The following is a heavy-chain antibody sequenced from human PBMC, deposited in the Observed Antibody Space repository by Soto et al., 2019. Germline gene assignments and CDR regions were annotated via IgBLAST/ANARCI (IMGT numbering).Heavy chain of an antibody. Sequence: AASVKVSCKASGYTFTTYAMHWVRQAPGQRLEWMGWINAGNGNTKYSQKFQGRVTITRDTSASTAYMELSSLRSEDTAVYYCARGGYDILTGYDAFDIWGQGTMVTGSS. CDR2: INAGNGNT. D-gene: IGHD3-9*01. V-gene: IGHV1-3*01. J-gene: IGHJ3*02. CDR1: GYTFTTYA. CDR3: ARGGYDILTGYDAFDI.